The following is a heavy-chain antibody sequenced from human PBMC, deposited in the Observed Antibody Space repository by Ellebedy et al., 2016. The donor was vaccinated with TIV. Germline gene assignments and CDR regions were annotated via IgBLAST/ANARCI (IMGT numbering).Heavy chain of an antibody. CDR3: ARAGLRQNWFDP. CDR2: IIPIFGTA. V-gene: IGHV1-69*13. CDR1: GGTFRSYA. J-gene: IGHJ5*02. Sequence: SVKVSXKASGGTFRSYAFNWVRQAPGQGLEWMGGIIPIFGTANYTQKFQGRVTITADESTSTAYMELSSLRSEGTAVYFCARAGLRQNWFDPWGQGTLVTVSS.